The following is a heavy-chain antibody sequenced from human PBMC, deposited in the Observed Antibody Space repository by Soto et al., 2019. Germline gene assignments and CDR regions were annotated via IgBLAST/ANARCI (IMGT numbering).Heavy chain of an antibody. J-gene: IGHJ6*02. D-gene: IGHD6-6*01. Sequence: GSLRLSCAASGFTFSSYAMSWVRQAPGKGLEWVSAISDSDGGTYYADSVKGRFTISRDNSKNTLYLQMNSLRAEDTAVYYCARMARFEYSSSSSTTHYYYYYGMDVWGQGTTVTV. V-gene: IGHV3-23*01. CDR1: GFTFSSYA. CDR3: ARMARFEYSSSSSTTHYYYYYGMDV. CDR2: ISDSDGGT.